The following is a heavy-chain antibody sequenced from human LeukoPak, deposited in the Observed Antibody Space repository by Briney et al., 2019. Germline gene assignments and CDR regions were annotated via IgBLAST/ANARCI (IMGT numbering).Heavy chain of an antibody. CDR2: VSGSGANT. D-gene: IGHD3-22*01. J-gene: IGHJ3*02. Sequence: QPGGSLRLSCTASGYTFSSYAMTWVRPAPGEGLEWVSAVSGSGANTYYADSVKGRFAATRDNSKDTLYLQMRSLRAEDTAVYYCARGRSGYGPFDAFDIWGHGTWVTVSS. CDR3: ARGRSGYGPFDAFDI. CDR1: GYTFSSYA. V-gene: IGHV3-23*01.